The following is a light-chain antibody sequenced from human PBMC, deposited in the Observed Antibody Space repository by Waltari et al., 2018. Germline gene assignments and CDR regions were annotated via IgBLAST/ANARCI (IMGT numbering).Light chain of an antibody. J-gene: IGKJ2*01. CDR1: QSISSY. CDR3: QQSYSTPKT. CDR2: AAS. Sequence: DIQITHSPSSLSASVGGRVTITCRASQSISSYLNWYQQIPGKAPKPLIYAASSLQRGVPSRFSGSGSGTDFTLTISSLQPEDFATYYCQQSYSTPKTFGQGTKLEIK. V-gene: IGKV1-39*01.